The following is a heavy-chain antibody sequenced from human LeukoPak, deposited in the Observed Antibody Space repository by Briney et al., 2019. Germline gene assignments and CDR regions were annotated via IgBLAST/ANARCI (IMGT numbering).Heavy chain of an antibody. CDR2: ISGSGTST. CDR3: ATSSWDI. V-gene: IGHV3-23*01. CDR1: GFTFSSYA. Sequence: PGGSLRLSCAASGFTFSSYAMSWVRQAPGKGLEWVSAISGSGTSTYYEDSVKGRFTISRDNAKNSLYLQMNSLRAEDTAVYYCATSSWDIWGQGTLVTVSS. J-gene: IGHJ4*02. D-gene: IGHD2-15*01.